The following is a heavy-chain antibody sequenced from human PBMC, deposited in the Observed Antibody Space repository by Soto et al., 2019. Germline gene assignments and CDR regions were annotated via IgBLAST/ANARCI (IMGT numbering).Heavy chain of an antibody. CDR1: GFTFSSYA. J-gene: IGHJ4*02. D-gene: IGHD6-13*01. CDR2: ISYDGSNK. Sequence: GGSLRLSCAASGFTFSSYAMHWVRQAPGKGLEWVAVISYDGSNKYYADSVEGRFTISRDNSKNTLYLQMNSLRAEDTAVYYCARERPGRAAGVWGQGTLVTVSS. V-gene: IGHV3-30-3*01. CDR3: ARERPGRAAGV.